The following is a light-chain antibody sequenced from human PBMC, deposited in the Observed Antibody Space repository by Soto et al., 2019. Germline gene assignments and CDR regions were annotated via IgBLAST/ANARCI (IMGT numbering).Light chain of an antibody. J-gene: IGKJ1*01. Sequence: DIQMTQSPSTLSASVGDRVTITCRASQSISSWLAWYQQKPGKAPKLLIYKASSLESGVPSRFSGSGSGTEFTLTISSLQPDDFATYYCQQYNSYPSTFGQGTKVDIK. V-gene: IGKV1-5*03. CDR2: KAS. CDR3: QQYNSYPST. CDR1: QSISSW.